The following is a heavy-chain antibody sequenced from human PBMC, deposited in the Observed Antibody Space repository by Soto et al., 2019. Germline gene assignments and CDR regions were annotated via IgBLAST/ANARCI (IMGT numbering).Heavy chain of an antibody. CDR2: IYYSGRT. CDR3: ARPWGSGCFYFDS. V-gene: IGHV4-39*02. D-gene: IGHD6-25*01. CDR1: GESISGTIYY. J-gene: IGHJ4*02. Sequence: QLQLQESGPGLVKPSETLSLTCIVSGESISGTIYYWGGIRQPPGKGLEWIGSIYYSGRTDYNPSLKSRVTISVDTSKNHFSLKLTSVTAADTAVYYCARPWGSGCFYFDSWGQGSQVTVSS.